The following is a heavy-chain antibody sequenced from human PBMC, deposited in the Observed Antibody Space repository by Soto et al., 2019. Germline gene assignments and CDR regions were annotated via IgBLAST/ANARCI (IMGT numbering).Heavy chain of an antibody. Sequence: GGSLRLSCAASGFTFSSYAMSWVRQAPGKGLEWVSAISSGGDSTHYADSVKGRFTNSRDNSKYTLYLQMNSLRAEDTAVYYCAKDYPEIVVAGNYWGQGTLVTVSS. J-gene: IGHJ4*02. CDR1: GFTFSSYA. D-gene: IGHD6-13*01. V-gene: IGHV3-23*01. CDR3: AKDYPEIVVAGNY. CDR2: ISSGGDST.